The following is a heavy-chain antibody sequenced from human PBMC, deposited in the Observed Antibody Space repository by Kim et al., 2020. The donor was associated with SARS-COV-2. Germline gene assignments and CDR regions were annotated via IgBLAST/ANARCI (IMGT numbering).Heavy chain of an antibody. J-gene: IGHJ4*02. Sequence: GTTTAAQKVQGRVTMTSDTPRRTGYMELSSLTSEDTAVYYCARDLEGFDYWGQGTLVTVSS. D-gene: IGHD1-1*01. CDR2: GTT. CDR3: ARDLEGFDY. V-gene: IGHV1-46*01.